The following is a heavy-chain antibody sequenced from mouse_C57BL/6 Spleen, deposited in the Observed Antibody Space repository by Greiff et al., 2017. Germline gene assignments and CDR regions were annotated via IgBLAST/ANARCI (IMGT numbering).Heavy chain of an antibody. CDR2: INYDGSST. CDR3: ARDGNFDY. J-gene: IGHJ2*01. V-gene: IGHV5-16*01. CDR1: GFTFSDYY. Sequence: DVQLVESEGGLVQPGGSMKLSCTASGFTFSDYYMAWVRQVPEKGLEWVANINYDGSSTYYLDSLKSRFIISKDNAKNILYLQLSSLKSEDTATYYCARDGNFDYWGQGTTLTVSS.